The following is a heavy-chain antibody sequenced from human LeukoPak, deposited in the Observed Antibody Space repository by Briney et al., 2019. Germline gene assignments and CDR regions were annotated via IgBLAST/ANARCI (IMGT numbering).Heavy chain of an antibody. Sequence: ASVKVSCKVSGYTLTELSMHWVRQAPGKGLEWMGGFDPEDGETIYAQKFQGRVTMTEDTSTDTAYMELSSLRSEDTAVYYCVTDSTSRPNIVLMVYAPMGFDYWGQGTLVTVSS. V-gene: IGHV1-24*01. D-gene: IGHD2-8*01. J-gene: IGHJ4*02. CDR3: VTDSTSRPNIVLMVYAPMGFDY. CDR1: GYTLTELS. CDR2: FDPEDGET.